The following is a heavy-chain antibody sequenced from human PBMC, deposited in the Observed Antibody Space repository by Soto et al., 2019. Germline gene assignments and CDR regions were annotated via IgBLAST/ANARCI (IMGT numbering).Heavy chain of an antibody. CDR1: GFSLSTSGVG. D-gene: IGHD6-13*01. CDR3: AHSGGSSSWYSHYMDV. CDR2: IYWDGDK. Sequence: QITLKESGPTLVKPTQTLTLTRTFSGFSLSTSGVGVGWIRQPPGKALECLALIYWDGDKRYSPSLKSRLTITKDTSKNQVVLTMTNMDPVDTATYYCAHSGGSSSWYSHYMDVWGKGTTVTVSS. V-gene: IGHV2-5*02. J-gene: IGHJ6*03.